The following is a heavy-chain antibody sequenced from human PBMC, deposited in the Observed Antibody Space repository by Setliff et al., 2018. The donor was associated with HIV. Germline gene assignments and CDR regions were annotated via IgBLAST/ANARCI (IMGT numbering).Heavy chain of an antibody. J-gene: IGHJ4*02. CDR3: ANGRGYSGYDFDH. D-gene: IGHD5-12*01. Sequence: GGSLRLSCEASGFTFDDYAMHWVRQGQGKGLEWVSGISWNSSSIGYADSMKGRFTISRDNAKNSLYLQMNRLRVEDTAVYYCANGRGYSGYDFDHWGQGTLVTVSS. CDR2: ISWNSSSI. CDR1: GFTFDDYA. V-gene: IGHV3-9*01.